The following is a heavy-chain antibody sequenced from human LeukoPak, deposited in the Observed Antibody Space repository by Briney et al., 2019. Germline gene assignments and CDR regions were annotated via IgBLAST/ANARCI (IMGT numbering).Heavy chain of an antibody. J-gene: IGHJ3*02. CDR2: IYYSGST. D-gene: IGHD3-22*01. Sequence: SETLSLTCTVSGGSISSSSYYWGWIRQPPGKGLEWIGSIYYSGSTYYNPSLKSRVTISVDTSKNQFSLKLSSVTAADTAVYYCARDRGYYYDSSGSYPFDIWGQGTMVTVSS. CDR1: GGSISSSSYY. V-gene: IGHV4-39*07. CDR3: ARDRGYYYDSSGSYPFDI.